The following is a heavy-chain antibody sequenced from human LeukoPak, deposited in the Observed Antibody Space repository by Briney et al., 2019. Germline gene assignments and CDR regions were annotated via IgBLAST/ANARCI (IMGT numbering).Heavy chain of an antibody. CDR3: ASQVVGYYFDY. J-gene: IGHJ4*02. CDR2: IYYSGRS. Sequence: SETLSLTCTVSGGSISSSSYYWGWIRQPPGKGLEWIGSIYYSGRSYYNPSLKSRVTISEDTSKNQFSLKLSSVTAADTAVYYCASQVVGYYFDYWGQGTLVTVSS. V-gene: IGHV4-39*01. CDR1: GGSISSSSYY. D-gene: IGHD6-13*01.